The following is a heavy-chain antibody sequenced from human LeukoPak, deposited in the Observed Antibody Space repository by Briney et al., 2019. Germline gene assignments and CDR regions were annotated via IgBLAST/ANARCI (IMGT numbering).Heavy chain of an antibody. CDR2: IPHDGSNK. D-gene: IGHD3-9*01. CDR1: GFTFSSYA. Sequence: GGSLRLSCAASGFTFSSYAMHWVRQAPGKGLEWVAVIPHDGSNKYYADSVKGRFTISRDNSKNTLYLQMNSLRAEDTAVYYCARDLSLNYDILTAYGMDVWGQGTTVTVSS. CDR3: ARDLSLNYDILTAYGMDV. J-gene: IGHJ6*02. V-gene: IGHV3-30-3*01.